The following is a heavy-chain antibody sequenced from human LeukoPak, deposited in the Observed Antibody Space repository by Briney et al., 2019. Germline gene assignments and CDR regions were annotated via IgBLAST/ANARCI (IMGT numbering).Heavy chain of an antibody. CDR2: ISAYNGNT. J-gene: IGHJ5*02. CDR3: ARGYCSGGSCYNWFDP. D-gene: IGHD2-15*01. Sequence: ASVKVSCKASGYTFTSYGISWVRQAPGQGLEWMGWISAYNGNTNYAQKLQGRVTMTTDKSTSTAYMELSRLRSDDTAVYYCARGYCSGGSCYNWFDPWGQGTLVTVSS. V-gene: IGHV1-18*01. CDR1: GYTFTSYG.